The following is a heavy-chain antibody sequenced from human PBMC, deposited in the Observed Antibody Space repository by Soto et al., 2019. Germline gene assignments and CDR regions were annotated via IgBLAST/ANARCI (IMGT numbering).Heavy chain of an antibody. Sequence: QLQLQESGPGLVKPSETLSLTCTVSGGSISSSSYYWGWIRQPPGKGLEWIGSIYYSGSTYYNPSLKSRVTISVDTSKNQFSLKLSSVTAADTAVYYCARRGSGRYSDSWGQGTLVTVSS. D-gene: IGHD3-10*01. CDR3: ARRGSGRYSDS. CDR2: IYYSGST. V-gene: IGHV4-39*01. J-gene: IGHJ4*02. CDR1: GGSISSSSYY.